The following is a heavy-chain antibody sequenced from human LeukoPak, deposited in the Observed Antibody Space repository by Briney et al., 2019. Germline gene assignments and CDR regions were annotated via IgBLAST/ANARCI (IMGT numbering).Heavy chain of an antibody. V-gene: IGHV3-53*04. J-gene: IGHJ4*02. CDR1: GFTFSSYA. CDR3: ATQYYYGSGSYSHIYFDY. Sequence: PGGSLRLSCAASGFTFSSYAMSWVRQAPGKGLEWVSVIYSGGSTYYADSVKGRFTISRHNSKNTLYLQMNSLRAEDTAVYYCATQYYYGSGSYSHIYFDYWGQGTLVTVSS. D-gene: IGHD3-10*01. CDR2: IYSGGST.